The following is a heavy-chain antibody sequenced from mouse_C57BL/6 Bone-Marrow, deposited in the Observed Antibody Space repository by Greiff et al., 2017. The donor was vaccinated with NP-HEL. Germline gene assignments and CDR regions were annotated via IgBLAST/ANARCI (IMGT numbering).Heavy chain of an antibody. J-gene: IGHJ4*01. CDR3: TRDRGLPTYAMDY. V-gene: IGHV5-9-1*02. CDR1: GFTFSSYA. D-gene: IGHD2-4*01. CDR2: ISSGGDYI. Sequence: EVKVVESGEGLVKPGGSLKLSCAASGFTFSSYAMSWVRQTPEKRLEWVAYISSGGDYIYYADTVKGRFTISRDNARNTLYLQMSSLKSEDTAMYYCTRDRGLPTYAMDYWGQGTSVTVSS.